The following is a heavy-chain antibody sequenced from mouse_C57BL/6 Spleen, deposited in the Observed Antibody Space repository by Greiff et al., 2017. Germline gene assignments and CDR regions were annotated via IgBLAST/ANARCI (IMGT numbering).Heavy chain of an antibody. D-gene: IGHD2-1*01. CDR2: IDPETGGT. J-gene: IGHJ1*03. CDR3: TRSALLSDV. V-gene: IGHV1-15*01. Sequence: VQRVESGAELVRPGASVTLSCKASGYTFTDYEMHWVKQTPVHGLEWIGAIDPETGGTAYNQKFKGKAILTADKSSSTAYMELRSLTSEDSAVYYCTRSALLSDVWGTGTTVTVSS. CDR1: GYTFTDYE.